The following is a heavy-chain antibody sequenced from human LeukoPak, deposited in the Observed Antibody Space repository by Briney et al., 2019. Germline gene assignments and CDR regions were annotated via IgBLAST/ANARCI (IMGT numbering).Heavy chain of an antibody. CDR2: ISAGGGST. Sequence: GGSLRLSCVASGFTFSTYAMSWVRQARGKGLEWVSTISAGGGSTYYADSVKGRFTISRDDSKNTLYLRMNSLRAEDTAVYYCAKALHSGSDYWGQGTLVTVSS. J-gene: IGHJ4*02. V-gene: IGHV3-23*01. CDR1: GFTFSTYA. CDR3: AKALHSGSDY. D-gene: IGHD1-26*01.